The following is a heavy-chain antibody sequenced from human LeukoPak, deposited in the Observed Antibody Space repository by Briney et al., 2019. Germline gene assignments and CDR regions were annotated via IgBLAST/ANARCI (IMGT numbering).Heavy chain of an antibody. J-gene: IGHJ4*02. CDR1: AGTFSSYA. V-gene: IGHV1-69*13. CDR2: IIPIFGTA. CDR3: ARGKGGTMVRGIGDY. D-gene: IGHD3-10*01. Sequence: SVKASSKASAGTFSSYAISWVRQAPGQGREWMGGIIPIFGTANHAQKFQGRVTLTADESTSTAYMELSSLRSEDTAVYYCARGKGGTMVRGIGDYWGQGTLVTVSS.